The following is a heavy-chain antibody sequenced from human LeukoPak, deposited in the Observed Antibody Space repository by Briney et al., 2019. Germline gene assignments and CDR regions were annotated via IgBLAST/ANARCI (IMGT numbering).Heavy chain of an antibody. V-gene: IGHV6-1*01. CDR3: ARISPRDGYNFDY. D-gene: IGHD5-24*01. CDR1: GDTVSSNSAA. Sequence: SQTLSLTCAMSGDTVSSNSAAWNWIRQSTSRGLEWLGRTYYRSTWYNDSAVSVKIRITINPDTYQNQFSLQLNSVTPEDTAVYYCARISPRDGYNFDYWGQGTLVTVSS. CDR2: TYYRSTWYN. J-gene: IGHJ4*02.